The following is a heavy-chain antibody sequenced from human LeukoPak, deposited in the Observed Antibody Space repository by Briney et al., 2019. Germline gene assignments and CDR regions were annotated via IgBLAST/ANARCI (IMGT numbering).Heavy chain of an antibody. Sequence: GGSLRLSCAASGFTVSSNYMSWVRQAPGKGLEWVSAISGSGGSTYYADSVKGRFTISRDNSKNTLYLQMNSLRAEDTAVYYCAKENTMFGYFDYWGQGTLVTVSS. CDR2: ISGSGGST. J-gene: IGHJ4*02. CDR3: AKENTMFGYFDY. D-gene: IGHD3-10*02. CDR1: GFTVSSNY. V-gene: IGHV3-23*01.